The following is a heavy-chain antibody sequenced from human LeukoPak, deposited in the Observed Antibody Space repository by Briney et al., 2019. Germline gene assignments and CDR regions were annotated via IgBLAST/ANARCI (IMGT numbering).Heavy chain of an antibody. CDR1: GSPFRTYW. CDR2: INSDGSTT. J-gene: IGHJ4*02. V-gene: IGHV3-74*01. D-gene: IGHD3-10*01. Sequence: GGSLRLLCAVSGSPFRTYWMHCARDTSGQGLVWVSRINSDGSTTHYADFVEGRFTVSRDNAQNTLYLQMSSLRAEDTAVYYCARAGNYYFEYWGQGALVTVSS. CDR3: ARAGNYYFEY.